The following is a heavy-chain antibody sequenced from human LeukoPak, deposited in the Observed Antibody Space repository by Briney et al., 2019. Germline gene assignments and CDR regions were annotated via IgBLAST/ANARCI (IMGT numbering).Heavy chain of an antibody. V-gene: IGHV4-34*01. CDR1: GGSISSYY. J-gene: IGHJ5*02. D-gene: IGHD3-10*01. CDR3: ARYLRPRVGGFDP. CDR2: INHSGST. Sequence: PSETLSLTCTVSGGSISSYYWSWIRQPPGKGLEWIGEINHSGSTNYNPSLKSRVTISVDTSKNQFSLKLSSVTAADTAVYYCARYLRPRVGGFDPWGQGTLVTVSS.